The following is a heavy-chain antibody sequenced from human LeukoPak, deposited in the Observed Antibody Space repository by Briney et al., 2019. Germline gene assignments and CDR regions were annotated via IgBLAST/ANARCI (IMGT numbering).Heavy chain of an antibody. V-gene: IGHV1-69*04. D-gene: IGHD3-3*01. CDR3: ARDLFYDFWSGPSIFDY. CDR2: IIPIFGIA. Sequence: SVTVSCKASGGTFSSYAISWVRQAPGQGLEWMGRIIPIFGIANYAQKFQGRVTITADKSTSTAYMELSSLRSEDTAVYYCARDLFYDFWSGPSIFDYWGQGTLVTVSS. CDR1: GGTFSSYA. J-gene: IGHJ4*02.